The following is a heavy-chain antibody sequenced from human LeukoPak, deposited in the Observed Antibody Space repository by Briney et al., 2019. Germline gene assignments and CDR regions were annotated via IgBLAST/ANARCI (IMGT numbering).Heavy chain of an antibody. J-gene: IGHJ5*02. CDR3: ARADCSSSTCYLRRSWFDP. V-gene: IGHV3-21*01. Sequence: NPGGSLRLSCAASGFTLSNYDMNWVRQAPGKGLEWVSSISTSSRYIYYKDSVRGRFTISRDDAKNSLYPEMNSLRAEDTAVYYCARADCSSSTCYLRRSWFDPWGQGTLVTVSS. D-gene: IGHD2-2*01. CDR2: ISTSSRYI. CDR1: GFTLSNYD.